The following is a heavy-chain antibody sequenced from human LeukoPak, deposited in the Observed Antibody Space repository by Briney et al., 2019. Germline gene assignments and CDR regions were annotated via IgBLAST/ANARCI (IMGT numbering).Heavy chain of an antibody. J-gene: IGHJ6*04. D-gene: IGHD3-10*02. CDR2: ISSSGSTI. CDR3: AELGITMIGGV. Sequence: GGSLRLSCAASGFTFSSYEMNWVRQAPGEGLEWVSYISSSGSTIYYADSVKGRFTISRDNAKKSLYLQMNSLRAEDTAVYYCAELGITMIGGVWGKGTTVTISS. V-gene: IGHV3-48*03. CDR1: GFTFSSYE.